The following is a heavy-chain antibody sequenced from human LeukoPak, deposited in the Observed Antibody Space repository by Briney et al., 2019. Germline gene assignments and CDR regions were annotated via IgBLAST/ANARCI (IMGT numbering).Heavy chain of an antibody. D-gene: IGHD3-22*01. V-gene: IGHV3-23*01. CDR2: ISGSGGST. CDR3: AKTLDYYDSSGFDY. CDR1: GFTFSSYA. Sequence: GGSLRLSCAASGFTFSSYAMSWVRQAPGKGLEWVSAISGSGGSTYYADSVKGRFTISRDNSKNTLYLQMNSLRAEGTAVYYCAKTLDYYDSSGFDYWGQGTLVTVSS. J-gene: IGHJ4*02.